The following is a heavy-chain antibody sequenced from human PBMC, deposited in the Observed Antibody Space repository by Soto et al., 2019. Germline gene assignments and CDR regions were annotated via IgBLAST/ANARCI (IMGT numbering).Heavy chain of an antibody. CDR1: GGSTGNYY. V-gene: IGHV4-59*01. J-gene: IGHJ4*02. CDR2: IYYNGGS. CDR3: ARGLAGASPYY. D-gene: IGHD1-26*01. Sequence: QVQLHESGPGLVKPSETLSLTCTVSGGSTGNYYWSWIRQSPGKGLEWIGYIYYNGGSNYNPSLKSRVTLSLDKSQNQISLILSSVTAADTAVYFCARGLAGASPYYWGQGTLVTVSS.